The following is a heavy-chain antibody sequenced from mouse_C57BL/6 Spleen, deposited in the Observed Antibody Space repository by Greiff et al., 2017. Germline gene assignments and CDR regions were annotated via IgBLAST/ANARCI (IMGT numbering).Heavy chain of an antibody. CDR1: GYSFTGYY. CDR3: AREDYYYVDWYFDV. V-gene: IGHV1-42*01. J-gene: IGHJ1*03. CDR2: INPSTGGT. Sequence: VQLQQSGPELVKPGASVKISCKASGYSFTGYYMNWVKQSPEKSLEWIGEINPSTGGTTYNQKFKAKATLTVDKSSSTAYMQLKSLTSEDSAVYYCAREDYYYVDWYFDVWGTGTTVTVSS. D-gene: IGHD1-1*01.